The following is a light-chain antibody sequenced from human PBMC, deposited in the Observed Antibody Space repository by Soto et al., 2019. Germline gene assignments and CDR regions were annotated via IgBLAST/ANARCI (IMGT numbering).Light chain of an antibody. V-gene: IGKV1-27*01. CDR2: AAS. CDR1: QAINNY. Sequence: DIQMTQSPSSLSASVGDRVTITCRASQAINNYLAWYQQKPGKVPTLLIPAASTLQSGVPSRFSGSGSGTDFTLTISSLQPEDVATYYCQKFNAVPTFGGGTKVEI. CDR3: QKFNAVPT. J-gene: IGKJ4*01.